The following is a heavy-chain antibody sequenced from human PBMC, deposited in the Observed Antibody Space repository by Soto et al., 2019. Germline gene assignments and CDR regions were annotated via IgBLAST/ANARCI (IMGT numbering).Heavy chain of an antibody. CDR3: ARGLILSVGELSRRGGDYYYMDV. J-gene: IGHJ6*03. D-gene: IGHD3-10*01. CDR2: INDSGNI. CDR1: GGSFSGYQ. Sequence: QVQLQQWGAGLLKPSETLSLTCAVYGGSFSGYQWSWIRQTPGKGLEWIGEINDSGNINYKPSLKSRVPIFLGTPKKQTSLKLSSVTAADTAVYYCARGLILSVGELSRRGGDYYYMDVWGKGTTVIVSS. V-gene: IGHV4-34*01.